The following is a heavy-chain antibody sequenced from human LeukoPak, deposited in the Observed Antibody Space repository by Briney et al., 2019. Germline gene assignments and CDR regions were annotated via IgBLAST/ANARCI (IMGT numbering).Heavy chain of an antibody. CDR3: ARDAYAFDI. CDR1: GGSISDYF. CDR2: VFYNGST. Sequence: SQTLSLTCTVSGGSISDYFWSWIRQPPGKGLEWVGYVFYNGSTNYNPSLMSRVNISVNTSQNQFSLILSSVTAADTAVYYCARDAYAFDIWGQGTMVTVSS. V-gene: IGHV4-59*01. J-gene: IGHJ3*02.